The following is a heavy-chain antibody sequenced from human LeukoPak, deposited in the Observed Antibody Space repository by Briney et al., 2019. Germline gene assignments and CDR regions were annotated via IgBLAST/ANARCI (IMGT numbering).Heavy chain of an antibody. CDR2: ISHSGST. V-gene: IGHV4-39*07. CDR1: GGSIISDIYY. J-gene: IGHJ2*01. CDR3: ARVDCSNGVCYGRRYFDL. Sequence: PSETLSLTCTVSGGSIISDIYYWGWIRQPPGKGLEWIGTISHSGSTHSSPSLKSRVTMSVDTSKNQFSLKVISVTAADTAVYYCARVDCSNGVCYGRRYFDLWGRGTLVTVSS. D-gene: IGHD2-8*01.